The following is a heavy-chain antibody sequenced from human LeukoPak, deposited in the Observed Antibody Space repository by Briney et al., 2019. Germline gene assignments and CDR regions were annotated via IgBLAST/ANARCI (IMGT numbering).Heavy chain of an antibody. CDR3: ARLRWYMRYYFDY. Sequence: SETLSLTRTVSGGSISSYYWSWIRQPPGKGLEWIGYIYTSGSTNYNPSLKSRVTISVDTSKNQFSLKLSSVTAADTAVYYCARLRWYMRYYFDYWGQGTLVTVSS. J-gene: IGHJ4*02. CDR2: IYTSGST. D-gene: IGHD4-23*01. CDR1: GGSISSYY. V-gene: IGHV4-4*09.